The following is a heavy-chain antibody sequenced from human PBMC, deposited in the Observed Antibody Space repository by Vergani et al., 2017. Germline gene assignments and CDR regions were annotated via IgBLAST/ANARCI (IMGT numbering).Heavy chain of an antibody. Sequence: EVQLVESGGGLVQPGRSLRLSCAASGFTFDDYAMHWVRQAPGKGLEWVSGISWNSGSIGYADSVKGRFTISRDNAKNTLYLQMNSLRAEDTAVYYCATFGDYYYYMDVWGKGTTVTVSS. V-gene: IGHV3-9*01. D-gene: IGHD3-10*01. CDR1: GFTFDDYA. J-gene: IGHJ6*03. CDR2: ISWNSGSI. CDR3: ATFGDYYYYMDV.